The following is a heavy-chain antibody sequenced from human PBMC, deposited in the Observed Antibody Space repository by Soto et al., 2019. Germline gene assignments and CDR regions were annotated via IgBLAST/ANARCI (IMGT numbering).Heavy chain of an antibody. Sequence: ASVKVSCKASGGTFSSYAISWVRQAPGQGLEWMGGIIPIFGTANYAQKFQGRVTITADESTSTAYMELSSLRSEDTAVYYCARDRSGSYYYYYMDVWGKGTTVTVSS. CDR1: GGTFSSYA. CDR3: ARDRSGSYYYYYMDV. V-gene: IGHV1-69*13. J-gene: IGHJ6*03. CDR2: IIPIFGTA. D-gene: IGHD1-26*01.